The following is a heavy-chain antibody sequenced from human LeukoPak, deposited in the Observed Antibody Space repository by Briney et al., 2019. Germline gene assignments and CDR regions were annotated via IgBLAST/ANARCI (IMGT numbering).Heavy chain of an antibody. CDR3: AKAFTVTRVYNCLDP. V-gene: IGHV3-23*01. CDR1: GFTFSSYA. D-gene: IGHD4-17*01. J-gene: IGHJ5*02. CDR2: ISASGGST. Sequence: GGSLRLSCAASGFTFSSYAMSWVRQAPGKGLEWVSGISASGGSTYYADSVKGRFTISRDNSKNTLYLRMNSLRAEDTAVYYCAKAFTVTRVYNCLDPWGQGTLVTVSS.